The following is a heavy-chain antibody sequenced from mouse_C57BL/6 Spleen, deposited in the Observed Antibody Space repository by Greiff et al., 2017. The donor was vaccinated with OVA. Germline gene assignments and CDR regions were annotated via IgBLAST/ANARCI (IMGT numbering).Heavy chain of an antibody. CDR3: TTSYYYGSSYKDY. CDR2: IDPEDGDT. Sequence: VQLKQSGAELVRPGASVKLSCTASGFNIKDYYMHWVKQRPEQGLEWIGRIDPEDGDTEYAPKFQGKATMTADTSSNTAYLQLSSLTSEDTAVYYCTTSYYYGSSYKDYWGQGTTLTVSS. CDR1: GFNIKDYY. D-gene: IGHD1-1*01. J-gene: IGHJ2*01. V-gene: IGHV14-1*01.